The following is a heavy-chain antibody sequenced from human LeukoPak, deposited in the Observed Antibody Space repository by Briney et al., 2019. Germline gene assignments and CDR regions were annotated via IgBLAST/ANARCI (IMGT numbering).Heavy chain of an antibody. CDR2: IYYSGST. D-gene: IGHD2-8*01. V-gene: IGHV4-39*01. Sequence: SETLSLTCTVSGGSISSSSYYWGWIRQPPGKGLEWIGSIYYSGSTYYNPSLKSRVTISVDTSKNQFSLKLSSVTAADTAVYYCARLLYEPTRPSYYFDYWGQGTLVTVSS. CDR1: GGSISSSSYY. J-gene: IGHJ4*02. CDR3: ARLLYEPTRPSYYFDY.